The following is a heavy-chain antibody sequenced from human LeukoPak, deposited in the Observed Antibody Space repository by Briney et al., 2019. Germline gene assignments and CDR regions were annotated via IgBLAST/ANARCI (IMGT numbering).Heavy chain of an antibody. CDR2: IYYSGST. D-gene: IGHD1-26*01. Sequence: PSETLSLTCTVSGGSISSYYWSWVRQPPGKGLEWIGYIYYSGSTNYNPSLKSRVTISVDTSKNQFSLKLSSVTAAHTAVYYCARVLSGSLDYWGQGTLVTVSS. CDR3: ARVLSGSLDY. V-gene: IGHV4-59*01. CDR1: GGSISSYY. J-gene: IGHJ4*02.